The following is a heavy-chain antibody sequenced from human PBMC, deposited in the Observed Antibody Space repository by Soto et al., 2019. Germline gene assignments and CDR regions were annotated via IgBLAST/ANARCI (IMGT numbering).Heavy chain of an antibody. D-gene: IGHD3-3*01. CDR1: GFTFSTYA. CDR2: ISASGDNS. CDR3: ADGGEWSFNFVY. J-gene: IGHJ4*02. V-gene: IGHV3-23*01. Sequence: GGSLRLSCAASGFTFSTYAMSWVRQAPGKGLEWVAGISASGDNSYYADSVKGRFTISRDNSKSTLYLHMNNLRAEDTAVYYCADGGEWSFNFVYWGQGTLVTVSS.